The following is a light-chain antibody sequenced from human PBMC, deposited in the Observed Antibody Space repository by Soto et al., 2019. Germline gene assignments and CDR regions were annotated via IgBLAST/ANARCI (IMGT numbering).Light chain of an antibody. J-gene: IGLJ7*01. CDR1: SSHIGNNY. CDR3: GTWDSSLSAAV. V-gene: IGLV1-51*01. Sequence: QSVLTQPPSVSAAPGQKVTISCSGSSSHIGNNYVSWYQQLPGTAPKLLIYDNNKRPSGIPDRFSGSKSGTSATLAITGLQAGDEAGYYCGTWDSSLSAAVFGGGTQLTVL. CDR2: DNN.